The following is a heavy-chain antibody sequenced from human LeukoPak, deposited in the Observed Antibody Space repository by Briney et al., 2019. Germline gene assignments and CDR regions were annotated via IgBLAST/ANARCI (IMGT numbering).Heavy chain of an antibody. J-gene: IGHJ4*02. D-gene: IGHD3-3*01. V-gene: IGHV4-61*02. CDR2: IYTSGST. Sequence: PSQTLSLTCTVSGGSISSGSYYWSWIRQPAGKGLEWIGRIYTSGSTNYNPSLKSRVTISVDTSKNQFSLKLSSVTAADTAVYYCARVDRFLEWSYPDWGQGTLVTVSS. CDR3: ARVDRFLEWSYPD. CDR1: GGSISSGSYY.